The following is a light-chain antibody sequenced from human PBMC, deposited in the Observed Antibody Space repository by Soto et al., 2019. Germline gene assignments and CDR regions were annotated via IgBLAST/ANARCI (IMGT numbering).Light chain of an antibody. CDR1: EGLVHSNGKTY. CDR3: LQATHFPWT. Sequence: DIVMTQTPLSSPVTLGQPASMSCKSSEGLVHSNGKTYLSWLQQRPGQSPRLLIHQISKRLPGVPDRVSGSGAGTEFTLKISRVEAEDVGVYYCLQATHFPWTFGQGTKVENK. V-gene: IGKV2-24*01. CDR2: QIS. J-gene: IGKJ1*01.